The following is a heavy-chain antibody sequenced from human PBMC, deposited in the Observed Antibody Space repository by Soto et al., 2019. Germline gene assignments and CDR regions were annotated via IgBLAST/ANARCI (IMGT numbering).Heavy chain of an antibody. CDR3: AGDVEKYGWFDP. V-gene: IGHV4-59*12. J-gene: IGHJ5*02. CDR2: IYYSGFT. CDR1: GGSISNSY. Sequence: PSETLSLTCNVSGGSISNSYWTWIRQPPGKRLEWIGYIYYSGFTTYNPSLKSRVTMSIATSKSQFSLKLRSVTSADTAVYYCAGDVEKYGWFDPWGQGSRVTVSS. D-gene: IGHD2-2*01.